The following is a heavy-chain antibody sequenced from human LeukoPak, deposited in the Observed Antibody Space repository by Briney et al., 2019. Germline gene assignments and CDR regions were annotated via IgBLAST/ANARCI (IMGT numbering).Heavy chain of an antibody. D-gene: IGHD3-22*01. CDR3: TKYYYDSSGYPNFGY. Sequence: NSGGSLRLSCAASGFTFSNAWMSWVRQAPGKGLEWVGRIKSKTDGGTTDYAAPVKGRFTISRDDSKNTLYLQMNSLKTEDTAVYYCTKYYYDSSGYPNFGYWGQGTLVTVSS. CDR1: GFTFSNAW. CDR2: IKSKTDGGTT. J-gene: IGHJ4*02. V-gene: IGHV3-15*01.